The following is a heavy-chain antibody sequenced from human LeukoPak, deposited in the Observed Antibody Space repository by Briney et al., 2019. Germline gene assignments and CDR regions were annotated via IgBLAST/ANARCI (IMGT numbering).Heavy chain of an antibody. CDR2: IDARSGIT. J-gene: IGHJ6*02. CDR3: ALQASYYYYGMDV. V-gene: IGHV3-23*01. Sequence: GGSLRLSCAASGFTFTIFGLNWVRQAPGKGPEWVSYIDARSGITYYADSVQGRFTISRDNSKNTLYLQMNSLRAEDTALYYCALQASYYYYGMDVWGQGTTVTVSS. CDR1: GFTFTIFG.